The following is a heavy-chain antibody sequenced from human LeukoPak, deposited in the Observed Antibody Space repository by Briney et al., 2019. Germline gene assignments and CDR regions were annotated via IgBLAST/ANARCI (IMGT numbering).Heavy chain of an antibody. D-gene: IGHD1-1*01. CDR2: IWYDGSNK. CDR3: TREGPQTGTSAFDI. CDR1: GFTFSSHG. J-gene: IGHJ3*02. V-gene: IGHV3-33*01. Sequence: GGSLRLSCAASGFTFSSHGMHWVRQAPGKGLEWVAVIWYDGSNKYYADSVKGRFTIFRDNSENTLSLQMNSLRAEDTAVYYCTREGPQTGTSAFDIWGQGALVTVSS.